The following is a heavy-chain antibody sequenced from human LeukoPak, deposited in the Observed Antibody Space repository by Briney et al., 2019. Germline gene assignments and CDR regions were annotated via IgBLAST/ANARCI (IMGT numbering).Heavy chain of an antibody. V-gene: IGHV3-21*01. CDR2: ISSSSSYI. D-gene: IGHD2-2*01. J-gene: IGHJ4*02. CDR3: ARAPVYCSSTSCYSPSGFDY. CDR1: GFTFSSYS. Sequence: GGSLRLSCAASGFTFSSYSMNWVRQAPGKGLEWVSSISSSSSYIYYADSVKGRFTISRDNVKNSLYLQMNSLRAEDTAVYYCARAPVYCSSTSCYSPSGFDYWGQGTLVTVSS.